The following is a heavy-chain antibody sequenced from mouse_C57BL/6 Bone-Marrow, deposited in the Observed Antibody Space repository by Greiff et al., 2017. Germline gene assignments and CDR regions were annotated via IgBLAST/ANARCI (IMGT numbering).Heavy chain of an antibody. CDR3: ASSGPRGRRFDF. CDR1: GYTFTSYW. J-gene: IGHJ2*01. D-gene: IGHD1-2*01. CDR2: INPTSGRT. V-gene: IGHV1-55*01. Sequence: QVQLKQPGAELVKPGASVTLSCKASGYTFTSYWITWVKQRPGQGLEWIGDINPTSGRTNYNEKFKSKAILTVDTSSNTAYMQLSSLTSEDSAVFYCASSGPRGRRFDFWGPGTTLTVSS.